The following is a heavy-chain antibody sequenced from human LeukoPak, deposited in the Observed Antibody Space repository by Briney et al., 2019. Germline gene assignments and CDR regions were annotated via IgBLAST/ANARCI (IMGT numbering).Heavy chain of an antibody. J-gene: IGHJ5*02. CDR1: GGSISSYY. V-gene: IGHV4-59*01. Sequence: SETLSLTCTVSGGSISSYYWSWIRQPPGKGLEWIGYIYYSGSTNYNPSLKSRVTISVDTSKNQFSLKLSSVTAADTAVYYCARDGHYYDSSGYHNWFDPWGQGTLVTVSS. CDR3: ARDGHYYDSSGYHNWFDP. D-gene: IGHD3-22*01. CDR2: IYYSGST.